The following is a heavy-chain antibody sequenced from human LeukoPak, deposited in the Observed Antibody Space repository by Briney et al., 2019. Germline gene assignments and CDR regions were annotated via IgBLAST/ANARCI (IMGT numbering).Heavy chain of an antibody. Sequence: SETLSLTCTVSGGSISSSSYYWGRIRQPPGKGLEWIGSMYYSGSTYYNPSLKSRVTISVDTSKNQFSLKLSSVTAADTAVYYCASFNPINYYDSSGSYFDYWGQGTLVTVSS. CDR1: GGSISSSSYY. D-gene: IGHD3-22*01. CDR3: ASFNPINYYDSSGSYFDY. V-gene: IGHV4-39*07. J-gene: IGHJ4*02. CDR2: MYYSGST.